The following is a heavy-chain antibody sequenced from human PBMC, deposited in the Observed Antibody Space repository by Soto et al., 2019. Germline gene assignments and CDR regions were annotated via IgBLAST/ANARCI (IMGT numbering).Heavy chain of an antibody. CDR2: IYWDDDN. V-gene: IGHV2-5*02. D-gene: IGHD3-22*01. CDR3: AHRLYDSSGYSFDY. CDR1: GFSLSTSGVG. Sequence: QITLKESGPTLVKPTQTLTLTCTFSGFSLSTSGVGVAWIRQPPGKALEWLALIYWDDDNRYSPSLKNRLTITKDTSKNQVVLIMTNMDPVDTATYYCAHRLYDSSGYSFDYWGQGTLVTVSS. J-gene: IGHJ4*02.